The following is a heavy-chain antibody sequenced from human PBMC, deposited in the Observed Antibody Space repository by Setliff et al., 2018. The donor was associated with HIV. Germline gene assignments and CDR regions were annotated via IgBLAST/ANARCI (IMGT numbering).Heavy chain of an antibody. Sequence: SETLSLTCSVSGGSISSGTYYWGWIRQPPGKGPEWIGAIYYSGNTYYRPSLKSRVTISVDTSTNQFSLRLNSVTAADTAVYFCARQSGYTRGWDIFGVVAGSFDIWGQGTMVTVS. V-gene: IGHV4-39*01. D-gene: IGHD3-3*01. CDR2: IYYSGNT. J-gene: IGHJ3*02. CDR3: ARQSGYTRGWDIFGVVAGSFDI. CDR1: GGSISSGTYY.